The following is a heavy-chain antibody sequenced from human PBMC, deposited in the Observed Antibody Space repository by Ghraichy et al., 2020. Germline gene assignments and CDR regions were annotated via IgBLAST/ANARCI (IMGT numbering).Heavy chain of an antibody. CDR3: ARGEGGSSWLRYGMDV. V-gene: IGHV4-31*03. J-gene: IGHJ6*02. D-gene: IGHD6-13*01. CDR1: GGSISSGGYY. CDR2: IYYSGST. Sequence: SETLSLTCTVSGGSISSGGYYWSWIRQHPGKGLEWIGYIYYSGSTYYNPSLKSRVTISVDTSKNQFSLKLSSVTAADTAVYYCARGEGGSSWLRYGMDVWGQGTTVTVSS.